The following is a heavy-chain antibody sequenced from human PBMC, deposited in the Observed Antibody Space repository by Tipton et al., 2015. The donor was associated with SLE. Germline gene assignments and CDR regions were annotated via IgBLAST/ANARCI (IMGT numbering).Heavy chain of an antibody. V-gene: IGHV3-23*01. J-gene: IGHJ4*02. CDR2: ISGSGDST. Sequence: SLRLSCAASGFTFSSYAMTWVRQAPGKGLEWVSAISGSGDSTYYADSVKGRFTISRDNSKNTLYLQMNSLRAEDTAVYYCAKRSGSSGWGAPDFWGQGTLVTVSS. CDR3: AKRSGSSGWGAPDF. D-gene: IGHD6-19*01. CDR1: GFTFSSYA.